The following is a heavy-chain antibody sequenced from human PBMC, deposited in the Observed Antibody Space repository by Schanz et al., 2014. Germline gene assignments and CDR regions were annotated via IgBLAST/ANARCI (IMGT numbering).Heavy chain of an antibody. D-gene: IGHD1-1*01. J-gene: IGHJ2*01. CDR2: VFPKGIT. Sequence: QVELQESGPGLVKPSQTLSLTCTVSGVSIRSGTYYWSWIRQPAGKALEWVGRVFPKGITNYNPSPKSRVTRSRDTSKNQFSLTLPSRPAADTAVYYCARDTTWRLDLWGRGTLVTVSS. V-gene: IGHV4-61*02. CDR1: GVSIRSGTYY. CDR3: ARDTTWRLDL.